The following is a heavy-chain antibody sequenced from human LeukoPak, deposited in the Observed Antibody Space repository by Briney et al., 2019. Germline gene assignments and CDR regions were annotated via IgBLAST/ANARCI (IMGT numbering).Heavy chain of an antibody. CDR1: GGSISSSSYY. Sequence: SETLSLTCTVSGGSISSSSYYWGWIRQPPGKGLEWIGSIYYSGSTYYNPSLKSRVTISVDTSKNQFSLKLSSVTAADTAVYYCARHEAVAGNYLDYWGQGTLVTVSS. V-gene: IGHV4-39*01. D-gene: IGHD6-19*01. J-gene: IGHJ4*02. CDR2: IYYSGST. CDR3: ARHEAVAGNYLDY.